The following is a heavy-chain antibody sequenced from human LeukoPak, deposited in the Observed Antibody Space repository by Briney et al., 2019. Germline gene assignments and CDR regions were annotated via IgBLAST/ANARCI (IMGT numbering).Heavy chain of an antibody. V-gene: IGHV3-20*04. CDR3: ARWGSGYNLFDY. J-gene: IGHJ4*02. D-gene: IGHD3-3*01. CDR1: GFIFEDYG. Sequence: PGGSLRLSCAPSGFIFEDYGIHWVRQAPGKGLEWVSGINWNGGSTGYADSVKGRFTISRDNAKNPLYLQMNSLRAEDTALYYCARWGSGYNLFDYWGQGILVTVSS. CDR2: INWNGGST.